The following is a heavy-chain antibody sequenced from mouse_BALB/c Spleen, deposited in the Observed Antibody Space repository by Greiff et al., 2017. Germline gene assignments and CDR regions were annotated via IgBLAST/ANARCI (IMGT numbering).Heavy chain of an antibody. J-gene: IGHJ1*01. CDR3: AREGGNYGYFDV. V-gene: IGHV5-6-3*01. Sequence: EVQVVESGGGLVQPGGSLKLSCAASGFTFSSYGMSWVRQTPDKRLELVATINSNGGSTYYPDSVKGRFTISRDNAKNTLYLQMSSLKTEDTAMYYGAREGGNYGYFDVWGAGTTVTVSS. CDR1: GFTFSSYG. CDR2: INSNGGST. D-gene: IGHD2-1*01.